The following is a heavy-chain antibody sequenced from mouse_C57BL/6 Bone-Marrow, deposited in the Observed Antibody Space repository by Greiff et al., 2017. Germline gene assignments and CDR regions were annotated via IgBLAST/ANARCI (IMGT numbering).Heavy chain of an antibody. CDR1: GFTFSSYT. Sequence: DVMLVESGGGLVKPGGSLKLSCAASGFTFSSYTMSWVRQTPEKRLEWVATISGGGGNTYYPDSVKGRFTISRDNAKNTLYLQMSSLRSEDTALYYCARPGAMDYWGQGTSVTVSS. V-gene: IGHV5-9*01. J-gene: IGHJ4*01. CDR3: ARPGAMDY. CDR2: ISGGGGNT.